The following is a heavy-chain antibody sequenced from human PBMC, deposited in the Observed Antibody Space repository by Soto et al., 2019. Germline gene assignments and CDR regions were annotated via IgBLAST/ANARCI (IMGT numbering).Heavy chain of an antibody. J-gene: IGHJ6*02. CDR3: ARGSNWNYYYYYYYGMDV. D-gene: IGHD1-7*01. Sequence: GALMKVSSKASGYTFTSYDINWVRQATGQRLEWMGWMNPNSSNTGYAQKFQGRVTMTRNTSISTAYMELSSLRSEDTAVYYFARGSNWNYYYYYYYGMDVWGQGTTVTVSS. CDR1: GYTFTSYD. CDR2: MNPNSSNT. V-gene: IGHV1-8*01.